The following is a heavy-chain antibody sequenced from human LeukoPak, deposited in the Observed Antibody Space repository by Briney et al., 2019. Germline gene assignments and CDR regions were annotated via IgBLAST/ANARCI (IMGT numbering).Heavy chain of an antibody. CDR1: GFTLSSYS. CDR2: ITIASNTI. V-gene: IGHV3-48*02. D-gene: IGHD3-10*01. CDR3: ARGSPVGDC. Sequence: GGSLRLSCAASGFTLSSYSMNWVRQAPGKGLEWVSYITIASNTIYYADSVRGRFTISRDNAKNSLYLQMNSLRDEDTAVYYCARGSPVGDCWGQGTLVTVSS. J-gene: IGHJ4*02.